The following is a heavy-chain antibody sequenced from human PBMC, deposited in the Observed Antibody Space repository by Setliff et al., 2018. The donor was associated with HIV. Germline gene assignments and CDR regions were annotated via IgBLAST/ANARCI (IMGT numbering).Heavy chain of an antibody. CDR1: GDSIFTSTYY. V-gene: IGHV4-39*01. Sequence: KTSETLSLTCSVSGDSIFTSTYYWGWIRQPPGKRLEWIRSIYYSGNTYYNPSLKSRVTISVDTSKNQFFLNLSSVTATDSAVYYCARLGRPYSGQGWFDPWGQGTLVTVS. D-gene: IGHD5-12*01. CDR2: IYYSGNT. CDR3: ARLGRPYSGQGWFDP. J-gene: IGHJ5*02.